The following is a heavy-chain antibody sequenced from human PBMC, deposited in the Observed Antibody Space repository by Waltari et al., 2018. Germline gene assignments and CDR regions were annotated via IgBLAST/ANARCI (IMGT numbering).Heavy chain of an antibody. D-gene: IGHD7-27*01. Sequence: QVQLQESGPGLVQPSPTLSITCTVSGDSITSNSFYWNWVRQPAVKGLEWIGRFYSSEYINYNPSLKSRVTISRDTSKKQFFLKLTSVTAADTAFYYCAREVTKVELGRRLPHFFDSWGQGTLVTVSS. CDR3: AREVTKVELGRRLPHFFDS. J-gene: IGHJ4*02. V-gene: IGHV4-61*02. CDR1: GDSITSNSFY. CDR2: FYSSEYI.